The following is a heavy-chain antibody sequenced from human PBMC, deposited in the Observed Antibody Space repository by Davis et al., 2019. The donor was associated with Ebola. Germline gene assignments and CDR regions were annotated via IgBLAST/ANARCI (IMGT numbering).Heavy chain of an antibody. CDR3: ARRDGSGSYRRLHP. CDR2: IYPGDSDA. Sequence: KVSCKGYEYDFSTFWNGWVRQMPGKGLEWMGTIYPGDSDARYNPSFQGQVTMSVDTSINTAYLHWNTLKASDTAIYYCARRDGSGSYRRLHPWGQGTLVTVSS. J-gene: IGHJ5*02. CDR1: EYDFSTFW. V-gene: IGHV5-51*01. D-gene: IGHD3-10*01.